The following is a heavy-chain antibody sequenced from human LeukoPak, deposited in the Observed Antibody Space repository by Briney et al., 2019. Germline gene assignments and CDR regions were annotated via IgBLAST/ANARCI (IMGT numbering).Heavy chain of an antibody. J-gene: IGHJ4*02. CDR3: AKDVDH. CDR1: GFTFDDYA. CDR2: IRYDGSNK. Sequence: GGSLRLSCAASGFTFDDYAMNWVRQAPGKGLEWVAFIRYDGSNKYYADSVKGRFTISRDNSKNTLYLQMNSLRAEDTAVYYCAKDVDHWGQGTLVTVSS. V-gene: IGHV3-30*02.